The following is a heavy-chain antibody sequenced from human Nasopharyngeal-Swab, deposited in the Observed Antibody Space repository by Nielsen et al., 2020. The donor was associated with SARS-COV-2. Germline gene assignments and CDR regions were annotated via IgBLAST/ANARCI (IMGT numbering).Heavy chain of an antibody. CDR3: ARHAKIDSGITWAGWAP. D-gene: IGHD1-26*01. CDR2: IYPGDSDT. Sequence: GESLKISCKGSGYSFTSYWIGWVRQMPGKGPEWMGIIYPGDSDTRYSPSFQGQVTISADKSISTAYLQWSSLKASDTAMYYCARHAKIDSGITWAGWAPWGKGTTVTVSS. CDR1: GYSFTSYW. J-gene: IGHJ6*04. V-gene: IGHV5-51*01.